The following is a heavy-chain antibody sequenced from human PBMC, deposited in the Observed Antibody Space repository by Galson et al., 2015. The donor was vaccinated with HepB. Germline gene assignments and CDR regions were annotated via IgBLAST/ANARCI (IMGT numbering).Heavy chain of an antibody. CDR2: ISYDGNNK. V-gene: IGHV3-30*09. CDR1: GFSFSDFA. CDR3: ARDPDDTNGYYNPFDY. D-gene: IGHD3-22*01. J-gene: IGHJ4*02. Sequence: SLRLSCAASGFSFSDFAMHWVRQAPGKGLEWVSTISYDGNNKYYVDSVKGRFAISRDISKNTLYLQMNSLRAADTAVYYCARDPDDTNGYYNPFDYWGQGAQVTGSS.